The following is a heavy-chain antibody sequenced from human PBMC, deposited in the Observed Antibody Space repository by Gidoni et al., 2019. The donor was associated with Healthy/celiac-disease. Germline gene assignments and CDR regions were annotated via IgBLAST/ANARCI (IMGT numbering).Heavy chain of an antibody. CDR3: ARGTKTYCSSTSCYTY. CDR2: MNPNSGNT. D-gene: IGHD2-2*02. CDR1: GYTFTSYD. Sequence: QVQLVQSGAEVKKPGASVKVSCKASGYTFTSYDINWVRQATGQGLEWMGWMNPNSGNTGYAQKFQGRVTMTRNTSISTAYMELSSLRSEDTAVYYCARGTKTYCSSTSCYTYWGQGTLVTVSS. J-gene: IGHJ4*02. V-gene: IGHV1-8*01.